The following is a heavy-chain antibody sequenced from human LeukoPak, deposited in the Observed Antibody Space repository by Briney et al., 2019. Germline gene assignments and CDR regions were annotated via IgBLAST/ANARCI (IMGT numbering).Heavy chain of an antibody. V-gene: IGHV4-39*01. CDR3: ARLGSMTYYFDY. CDR1: GGSISSSSYY. CDR2: IYYSGST. Sequence: SETLSLTCTVSGGSISSSSYYWGWIRQPPGKGLEWIGSIYYSGSTYYNPSLKSRGTISVDTSKNQFSLKLSSVTAADTAVYYCARLGSMTYYFDYWGQGTLVTVSS. J-gene: IGHJ4*02. D-gene: IGHD2-8*01.